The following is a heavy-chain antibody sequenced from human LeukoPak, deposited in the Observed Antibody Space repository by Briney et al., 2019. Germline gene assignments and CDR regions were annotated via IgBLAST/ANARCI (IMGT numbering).Heavy chain of an antibody. D-gene: IGHD5-24*01. CDR2: INPNSGGT. Sequence: ASVKVSCKASGYTFIDYHMHWVRQAPGQGLEWMGWINPNSGGTNYAQKFQGRVTMTRDTSISTAYMELSRLRSDDTAVYYCARDLAFGEMVTNRGAFDIWGQGTMITVSS. CDR1: GYTFIDYH. V-gene: IGHV1-2*02. J-gene: IGHJ3*02. CDR3: ARDLAFGEMVTNRGAFDI.